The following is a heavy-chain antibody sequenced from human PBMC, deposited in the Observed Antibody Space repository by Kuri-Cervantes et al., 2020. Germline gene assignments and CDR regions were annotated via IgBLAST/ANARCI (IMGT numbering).Heavy chain of an antibody. CDR2: INSDGSSI. Sequence: GESLKISCAASGFTFDDYAMHWVRQAPGKGLVWASRINSDGSSIRYAGSVKGRFTISRDNAKNSLFLQMSSLRVDDTAVYYCASGRGGAYWGQGTLVTVSS. D-gene: IGHD3-16*01. V-gene: IGHV3-74*01. CDR1: GFTFDDYA. J-gene: IGHJ4*02. CDR3: ASGRGGAY.